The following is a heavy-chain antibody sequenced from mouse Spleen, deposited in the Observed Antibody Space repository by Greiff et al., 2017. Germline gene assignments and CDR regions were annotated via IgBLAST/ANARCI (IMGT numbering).Heavy chain of an antibody. CDR3: ATYYGNLAWFPY. CDR1: GFNIKDYF. CDR2: IDPEDGET. D-gene: IGHD2-1*01. J-gene: IGHJ3*01. V-gene: IGHV14-2*01. Sequence: VQLQQSGAELVKPGASVKLSCTTSGFNIKDYFIHWVKQRTEQGLEWIGRIDPEDGETKYAPNFQGKATITADTSSNTAYLQFSSLTSEDTAVYYCATYYGNLAWFPYWGQGTLVTVSA.